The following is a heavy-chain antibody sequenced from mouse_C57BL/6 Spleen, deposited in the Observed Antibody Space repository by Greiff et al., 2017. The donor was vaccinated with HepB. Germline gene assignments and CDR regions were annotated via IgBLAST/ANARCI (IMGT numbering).Heavy chain of an antibody. CDR2: IRNKANGYTT. D-gene: IGHD4-1*02. J-gene: IGHJ3*01. CDR3: ARSQLGQALFAY. Sequence: EVKLMESGGGLVQPGGSLSLSCAASGFTFTDYYMSWVRQPPGKALEWLGFIRNKANGYTTENSASVKGRFTISRDNSQSILYLQMNALRAEDSATYYCARSQLGQALFAYWGQGTLVTVSA. CDR1: GFTFTDYY. V-gene: IGHV7-3*01.